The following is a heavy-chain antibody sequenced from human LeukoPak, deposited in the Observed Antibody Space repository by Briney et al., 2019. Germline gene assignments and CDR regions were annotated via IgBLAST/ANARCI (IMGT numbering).Heavy chain of an antibody. CDR1: GFTFSSYE. CDR2: ISTTGDRI. J-gene: IGHJ4*02. Sequence: GGSLRLSCAASGFTFSSYEMNWVRQAPGKGLEWISYISTTGDRIQYADSVKGRFTISRDNAKNSLYLQMNSLRAEDTAVYCCARDTKDYWGQGTLVTVSS. V-gene: IGHV3-48*03. D-gene: IGHD2-8*01. CDR3: ARDTKDY.